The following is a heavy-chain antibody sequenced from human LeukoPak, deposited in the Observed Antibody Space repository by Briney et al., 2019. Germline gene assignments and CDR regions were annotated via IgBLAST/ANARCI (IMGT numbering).Heavy chain of an antibody. CDR1: GGSISSHY. J-gene: IGHJ6*03. V-gene: IGHV4-59*11. Sequence: SETLSLTCTVSGGSISSHYWSWIQQPPGKGLEGIGYIYYSGSTNYNPSLKSRVTISVDTSKNQFSLKLSSVTAADTAVYYCARELSGYSYGYYYYYMDVWGKGTTVTVSS. D-gene: IGHD5-18*01. CDR3: ARELSGYSYGYYYYYMDV. CDR2: IYYSGST.